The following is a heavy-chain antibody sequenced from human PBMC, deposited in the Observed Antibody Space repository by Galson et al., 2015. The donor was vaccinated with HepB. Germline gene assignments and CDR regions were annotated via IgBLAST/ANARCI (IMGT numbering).Heavy chain of an antibody. CDR3: AHRRGGSYYSY. CDR1: GFSLSTSGVG. Sequence: PALVKPTQTLTLTCTFSGFSLSTSGVGVGWIRQPPGKALEWLALIYWNDDKRYSPSLKSRLTITTDTSKNQVVLTMTNMDPVDTATYYCAHRRGGSYYSYWGQGTLVTVSS. CDR2: IYWNDDK. J-gene: IGHJ4*02. V-gene: IGHV2-5*01. D-gene: IGHD1-26*01.